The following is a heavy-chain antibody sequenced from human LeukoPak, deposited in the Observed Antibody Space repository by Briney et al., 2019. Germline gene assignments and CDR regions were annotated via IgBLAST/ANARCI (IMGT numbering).Heavy chain of an antibody. CDR3: AAAPAGGYYYYYMDV. CDR2: IVVGSGNT. Sequence: SVKVSCKASGFTFTSSAVQWVRQARGQRLEWIGWIVVGSGNTNYAQKFQERVTITRDMSTSTAYMELSSLRSEDTAVYYCAAAPAGGYYYYYMDVWGKGTTVTVSS. D-gene: IGHD1-14*01. J-gene: IGHJ6*03. V-gene: IGHV1-58*01. CDR1: GFTFTSSA.